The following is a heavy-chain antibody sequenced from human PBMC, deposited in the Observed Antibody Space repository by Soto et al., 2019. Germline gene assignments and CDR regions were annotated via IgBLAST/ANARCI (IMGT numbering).Heavy chain of an antibody. Sequence: EVQLVGTGGGLIQPGGSLRLSCAASGFTVSNNYKSWVRQAPGKGLEWVSVIYSGGSTYYADSVKGRFTVSRDNSKNTLYPQMNSLRADDTAVYYCTRGGPSSSRPDYWGQGTLVTVSS. D-gene: IGHD6-6*01. V-gene: IGHV3-53*02. CDR2: IYSGGST. CDR1: GFTVSNNY. CDR3: TRGGPSSSRPDY. J-gene: IGHJ4*02.